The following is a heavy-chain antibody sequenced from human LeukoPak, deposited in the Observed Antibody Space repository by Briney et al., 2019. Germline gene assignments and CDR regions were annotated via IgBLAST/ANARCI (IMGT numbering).Heavy chain of an antibody. J-gene: IGHJ4*02. CDR3: ASLSWLQFNSYYFDF. CDR2: IYYSGTT. CDR1: RGSISSSSYY. V-gene: IGHV4-39*01. Sequence: SETLSLTCTVSRGSISSSSYYWGWIRPPPGKGLEWIGTIYYSGTTYYNPSLKSRVIISVDTSKNQFSLKLNSVTAADTAVYYCASLSWLQFNSYYFDFWGQGTLVTVSS. D-gene: IGHD5-24*01.